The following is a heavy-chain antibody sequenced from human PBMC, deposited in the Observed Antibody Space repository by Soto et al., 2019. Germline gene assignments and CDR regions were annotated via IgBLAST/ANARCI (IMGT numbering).Heavy chain of an antibody. CDR1: GYTFSSYG. CDR2: ISYDGGNT. CDR3: AKDTYYHDSSGYYTFDH. J-gene: IGHJ4*02. Sequence: QVQLVESGGGVVQPGRSLRLSCAASGYTFSSYGMHWVRQAPGKGLEWVAVISYDGGNTHYVDSAKGRFTISRDNSKNTLHLQMNSLRADDTAVYYCAKDTYYHDSSGYYTFDHWGQGTPVTVSS. D-gene: IGHD3-22*01. V-gene: IGHV3-30*18.